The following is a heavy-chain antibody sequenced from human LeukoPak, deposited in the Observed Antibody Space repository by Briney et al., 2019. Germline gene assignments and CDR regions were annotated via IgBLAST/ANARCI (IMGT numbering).Heavy chain of an antibody. J-gene: IGHJ5*02. V-gene: IGHV3-23*01. CDR2: ISDSCGLT. CDR3: ATGKVQPWGVPES. Sequence: PGVSLRLSCTPSVFTFKSYASSGVPQSPDKVLERFPNISDSCGLTHYAHSIKGRFTISRDNSNNTVYLQVNSLRVEDTALYSCATGKVQPWGVPESWGKGTLLTVSS. D-gene: IGHD1-14*01. CDR1: VFTFKSYA.